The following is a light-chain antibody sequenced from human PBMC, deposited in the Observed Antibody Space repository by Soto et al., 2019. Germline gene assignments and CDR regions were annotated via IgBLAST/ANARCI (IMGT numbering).Light chain of an antibody. CDR3: QQRTNSLIT. CDR2: DAS. Sequence: EIVLTQSPATLSLAPGERGTLSCRASQSVSTYLAWYQQKPGQAPRLLIYDASKRATGIPARFSGSGSGTDFTLTISSPEPEASAVYYCQQRTNSLITFGQGTRLEIK. CDR1: QSVSTY. J-gene: IGKJ5*01. V-gene: IGKV3-11*01.